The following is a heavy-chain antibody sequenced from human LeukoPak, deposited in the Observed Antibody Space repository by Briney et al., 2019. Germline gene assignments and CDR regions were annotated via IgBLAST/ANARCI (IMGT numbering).Heavy chain of an antibody. CDR1: GFSLSTSGVG. CDR2: IYWGDDK. CDR3: AHVDSSGYYLLFDY. J-gene: IGHJ4*02. Sequence: VSGPTLVNPTQTLTLTCTFSGFSLSTSGVGVGWIRQPPGRALEWLALIYWGDDKRYSPSLKSRLTITKATSKNQVVLTKTNMDPVDTATYYCAHVDSSGYYLLFDYWGQGTLVTVSS. V-gene: IGHV2-5*02. D-gene: IGHD3-22*01.